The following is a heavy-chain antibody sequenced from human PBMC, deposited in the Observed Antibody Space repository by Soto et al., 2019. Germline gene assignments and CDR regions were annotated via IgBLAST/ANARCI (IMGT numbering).Heavy chain of an antibody. D-gene: IGHD3-22*01. CDR2: INHSGRV. CDR3: STRAYDTNGYYRFDP. CDR1: GGSFSGHS. V-gene: IGHV4-34*01. J-gene: IGHJ6*02. Sequence: SETLSLTCAVYGGSFSGHSWTWIRQSPGKGLEWIGDINHSGRVNYSPSLKSRATISLDTSKNQFSLTLSAVTAADTAMYYCSTRAYDTNGYYRFDPWGQGTTVTVSS.